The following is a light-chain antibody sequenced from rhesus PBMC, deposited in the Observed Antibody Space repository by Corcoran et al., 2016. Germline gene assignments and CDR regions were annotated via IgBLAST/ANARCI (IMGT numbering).Light chain of an antibody. J-gene: IGKJ3*01. V-gene: IGKV1-19*01. CDR2: YAS. CDR3: QQYADLPFT. CDR1: QGINSW. Sequence: DIQMTQSPSSLSASVGDKVTITCHASQGINSWLAWYQKKPGKAPKPLISYASSLQSGVPSRFSGRGSGTDYTLTIRSLQPEDFATYYCQQYADLPFTFGPGTKLDIK.